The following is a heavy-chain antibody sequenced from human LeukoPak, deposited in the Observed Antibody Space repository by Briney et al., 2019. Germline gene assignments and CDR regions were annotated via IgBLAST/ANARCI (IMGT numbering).Heavy chain of an antibody. J-gene: IGHJ6*02. V-gene: IGHV1-2*02. Sequence: AASVKVSCKASGYTFTGYYMHWVRQAPGQGLEWMGWINPNSGGTNYAQKFQGRVTMTRDMSISTAYMELSRLRSDDTAVYYCARGAGGGTSFMDVWGQGTTVTVSS. CDR1: GYTFTGYY. CDR3: ARGAGGGTSFMDV. CDR2: INPNSGGT. D-gene: IGHD2-2*01.